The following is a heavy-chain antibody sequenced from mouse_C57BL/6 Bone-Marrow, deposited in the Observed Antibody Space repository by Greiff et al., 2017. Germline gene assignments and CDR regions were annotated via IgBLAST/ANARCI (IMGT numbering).Heavy chain of an antibody. Sequence: QVQLQQPGAELVKPGASVKMSCKASGYTFTSYWITWVKQRPGQGLEWIRDIYPGSGSTNYNEKFKSKATLTVDTSSSTAYMQLSSLTSEDSAVYYCARRGYHIYAMDYWGQGTSVTVSS. V-gene: IGHV1-55*01. CDR2: IYPGSGST. CDR1: GYTFTSYW. CDR3: ARRGYHIYAMDY. D-gene: IGHD3-1*01. J-gene: IGHJ4*01.